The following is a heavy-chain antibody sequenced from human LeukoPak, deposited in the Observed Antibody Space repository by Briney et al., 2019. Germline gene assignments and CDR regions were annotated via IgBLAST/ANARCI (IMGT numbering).Heavy chain of an antibody. Sequence: SETLSLTCTVSGSSISSWYWSWIRLPPGKGLEWIGYIYDSGNTNYNPSLKARVTISADTSKNQLSLNLTSVTAADTAVYYCARETKLMGYSSGLGFNYWGQGTLVTVSS. CDR2: IYDSGNT. V-gene: IGHV4-59*01. J-gene: IGHJ4*02. CDR3: ARETKLMGYSSGLGFNY. CDR1: GSSISSWY. D-gene: IGHD6-19*01.